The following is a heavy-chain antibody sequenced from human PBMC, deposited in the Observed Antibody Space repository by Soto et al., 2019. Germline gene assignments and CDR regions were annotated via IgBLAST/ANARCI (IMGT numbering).Heavy chain of an antibody. CDR1: GGSISSGGYY. V-gene: IGHV4-31*03. CDR2: IYYSGST. CDR3: ARDIWGFSASNERLFAFDI. D-gene: IGHD1-1*01. J-gene: IGHJ3*02. Sequence: SETLSLTCTVSGGSISSGGYYWSWIRQHPGKGLEWIGYIYYSGSTYYNPSLKSRVTISVDTSKNQFSLKLSSVTAADTAVYYCARDIWGFSASNERLFAFDIWGQGTMVTVSS.